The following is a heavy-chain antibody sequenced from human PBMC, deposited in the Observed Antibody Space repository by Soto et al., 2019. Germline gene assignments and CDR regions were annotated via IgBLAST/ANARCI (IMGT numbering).Heavy chain of an antibody. D-gene: IGHD3-22*01. CDR3: ARVSRGYPTHWYLNY. CDR2: INHSGST. V-gene: IGHV4-34*01. CDR1: GGSFSGYY. J-gene: IGHJ4*02. Sequence: PSETLCLTFAVYGGSFSGYYWSWIRPPPGKGLEWIGEINHSGSTNYNPSRKSRVTKSVDTTKNHFSLKLSSVTAPDTPVYYRARVSRGYPTHWYLNYWREGTLVTVSA.